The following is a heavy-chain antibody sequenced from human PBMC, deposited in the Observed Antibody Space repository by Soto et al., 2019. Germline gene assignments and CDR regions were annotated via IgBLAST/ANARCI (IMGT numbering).Heavy chain of an antibody. V-gene: IGHV3-30*18. CDR2: ISYDGSNK. Sequence: LRLSCAASGFTFSSYGMHWVRQAPGKGLEWVAVISYDGSNKYYADSVKGRFTISRDNSKNTLYLQMNSLRAEDTAVYYCAKGFTLRFLEWLLPNPDYYGMDVWGQGTTVTVSS. CDR3: AKGFTLRFLEWLLPNPDYYGMDV. J-gene: IGHJ6*02. D-gene: IGHD3-3*01. CDR1: GFTFSSYG.